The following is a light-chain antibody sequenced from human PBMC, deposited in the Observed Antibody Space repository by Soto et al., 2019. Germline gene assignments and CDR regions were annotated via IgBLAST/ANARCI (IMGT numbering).Light chain of an antibody. CDR3: QQRSNWPIT. CDR2: DAS. V-gene: IGKV3-11*01. Sequence: IVLTHSPATLSFSPGEIATLSFRASQSVSRYLAWYQQKPGQAPRLLIYDASNRATGIPARFSGSGSGTDFTLTISRLEPEDFAVYYCQQRSNWPITFGQGTRLENK. CDR1: QSVSRY. J-gene: IGKJ5*01.